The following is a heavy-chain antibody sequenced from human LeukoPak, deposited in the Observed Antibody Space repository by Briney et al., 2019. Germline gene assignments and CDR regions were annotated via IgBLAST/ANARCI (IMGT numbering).Heavy chain of an antibody. D-gene: IGHD3-3*01. Sequence: AGGSLRLSCAASGFTFSSYAMHWVRQAPGKGLEWVAVIWYDGSNKYYADSVKGRFTISRDNSKNTLYLQMNSLRAEDTAVYYCARGHYDFWSGYPYYFDYWGQGTLVTVSS. CDR2: IWYDGSNK. V-gene: IGHV3-33*08. CDR3: ARGHYDFWSGYPYYFDY. J-gene: IGHJ4*02. CDR1: GFTFSSYA.